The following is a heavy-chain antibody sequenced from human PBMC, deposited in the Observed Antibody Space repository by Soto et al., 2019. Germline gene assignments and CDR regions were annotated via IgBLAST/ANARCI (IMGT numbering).Heavy chain of an antibody. CDR3: TRRGRESANWFDP. CDR2: IIPMSGRP. J-gene: IGHJ5*02. CDR1: GSTFNSFS. V-gene: IGHV1-69*06. Sequence: QVQLVQSGAEVKTPGSSVKVSCKASGSTFNSFSIDWLRQAPGQGLEWMGGIIPMSGRPNYAQKFQGRVTFSADKSAKTVYMEMSRLTYEDTAVYYCTRRGRESANWFDPWGQGTLVTVSS.